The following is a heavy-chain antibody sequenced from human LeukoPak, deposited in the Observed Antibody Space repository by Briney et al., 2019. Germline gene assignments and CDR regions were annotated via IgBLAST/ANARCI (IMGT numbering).Heavy chain of an antibody. V-gene: IGHV3-33*01. CDR3: ARDDITAAGTFGDY. CDR1: GFTFSAYG. D-gene: IGHD6-13*01. CDR2: IRFAGSNE. J-gene: IGHJ4*02. Sequence: GGSLRLSCAASGFTFSAYGMPWVRQAPGKGLEWVAVIRFAGSNEYYAVSVKGRFTISRDNSNNTLYLQMNSLRAEDTAMYYCARDDITAAGTFGDYWGRGTLVTVSS.